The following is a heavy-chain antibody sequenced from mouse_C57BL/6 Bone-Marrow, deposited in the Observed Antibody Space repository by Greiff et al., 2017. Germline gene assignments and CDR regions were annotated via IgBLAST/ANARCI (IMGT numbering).Heavy chain of an antibody. D-gene: IGHD1-1*01. Sequence: VQLQQSGPGLVQPSQSLSITCTVSGFSLTSYGVHWVRQSPGKGLEWLGVIWRGGSTDYNAAFMSRLSITKDNSKSQVFCKMNSLQADDTAIYYCAKNDYGSSSLYYYAMDYWGQGTSVTVSS. V-gene: IGHV2-5*01. CDR2: IWRGGST. CDR1: GFSLTSYG. CDR3: AKNDYGSSSLYYYAMDY. J-gene: IGHJ4*01.